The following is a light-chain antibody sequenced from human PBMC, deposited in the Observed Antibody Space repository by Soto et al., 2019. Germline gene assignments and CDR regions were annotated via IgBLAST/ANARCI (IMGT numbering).Light chain of an antibody. J-gene: IGLJ1*01. CDR2: DVS. CDR3: SSYTSSNTYV. Sequence: QSALTQPASVSGSPGQSITISCTGTTSDVGAYNYVSWYQQHPGKAPKVMIYDVSNRPSGVSNRFSASKSGNTASLSISGLQAEDEADYYCSSYTSSNTYVFGTGTKVT. CDR1: TSDVGAYNY. V-gene: IGLV2-14*01.